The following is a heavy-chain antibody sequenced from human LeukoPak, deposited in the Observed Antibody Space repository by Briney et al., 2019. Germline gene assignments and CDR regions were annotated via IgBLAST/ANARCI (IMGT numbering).Heavy chain of an antibody. D-gene: IGHD5-12*01. V-gene: IGHV1-69*13. J-gene: IGHJ4*02. Sequence: GASVKVSCKASGGTFSSYAISWVRQAPGQGLEWMGGIIPIFGTANYAQKFQGRVTIAADESTSTAYMELSSLRSEDTAVYYCARAEYSGYDYRADYWGQGTLVTVSS. CDR1: GGTFSSYA. CDR2: IIPIFGTA. CDR3: ARAEYSGYDYRADY.